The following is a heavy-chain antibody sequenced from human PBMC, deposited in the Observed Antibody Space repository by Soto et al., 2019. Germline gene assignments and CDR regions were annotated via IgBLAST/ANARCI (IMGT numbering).Heavy chain of an antibody. CDR3: GRVAYYDILTGYYYYYGMDV. CDR1: GGSISSYY. V-gene: IGHV4-59*01. Sequence: SETLSLTCTVSGGSISSYYWSWIRQPPGKGLEWIGYIYYSGSTNYNPSLKSRVTISVDTSKNQFSLKLSSVTAADTAVYYCGRVAYYDILTGYYYYYGMDVWGQGTTVTVSS. CDR2: IYYSGST. D-gene: IGHD3-9*01. J-gene: IGHJ6*02.